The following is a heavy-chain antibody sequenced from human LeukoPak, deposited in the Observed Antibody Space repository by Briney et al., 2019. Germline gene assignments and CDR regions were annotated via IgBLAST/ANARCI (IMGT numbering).Heavy chain of an antibody. Sequence: GGSLRLSCAASGFTFSSYAMSWVRQAPGKGPEWVSGIGNSGDRTFYADSVKGRFTISRDNSKNTLYLQMNSLRVEDTALYYCAKGGVWGQGIAVTVSS. J-gene: IGHJ6*02. CDR2: IGNSGDRT. V-gene: IGHV3-23*01. CDR1: GFTFSSYA. CDR3: AKGGV.